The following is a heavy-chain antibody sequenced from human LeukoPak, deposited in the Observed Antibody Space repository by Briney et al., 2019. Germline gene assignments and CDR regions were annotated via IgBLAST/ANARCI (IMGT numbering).Heavy chain of an antibody. V-gene: IGHV1-69*13. Sequence: SVKVSCKASGGTFSSYAISWVRQAPGQGLEWMGGITPIFGTANYAQKFQGRVTITADDSTSTAYMELSSLRSEDTAVYYCARGGYSSGWYFPAYWGQGTLVTVSS. CDR1: GGTFSSYA. D-gene: IGHD6-19*01. J-gene: IGHJ4*02. CDR2: ITPIFGTA. CDR3: ARGGYSSGWYFPAY.